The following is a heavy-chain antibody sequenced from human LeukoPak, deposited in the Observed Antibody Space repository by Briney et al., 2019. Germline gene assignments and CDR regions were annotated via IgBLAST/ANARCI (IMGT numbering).Heavy chain of an antibody. V-gene: IGHV1-69*13. Sequence: TVKVSCKASGGTFSSYAISWVRQAPGQGLEWMGGIIPIFGTANYAQKFQGRVTITADESTSTAYMELSSLRSEDTAVYYCASTTSYSSWYLYYYYMDVWGKGTTVTVSS. J-gene: IGHJ6*03. CDR1: GGTFSSYA. CDR2: IIPIFGTA. CDR3: ASTTSYSSWYLYYYYMDV. D-gene: IGHD6-13*01.